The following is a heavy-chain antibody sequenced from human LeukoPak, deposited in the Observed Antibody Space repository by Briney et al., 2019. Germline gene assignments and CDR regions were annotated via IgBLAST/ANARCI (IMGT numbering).Heavy chain of an antibody. CDR1: GGTFSSYA. Sequence: ASVKVSCKASGGTFSSYAISWVRQALGQGLEWMGRINPNSGGTNYAQKFQGRVTMTRDTSISTAYMGLSRLRSDDTAVYYCARTIFGVNWFDPWGQGTLVTVSS. CDR2: INPNSGGT. CDR3: ARTIFGVNWFDP. V-gene: IGHV1-2*06. D-gene: IGHD3-3*01. J-gene: IGHJ5*02.